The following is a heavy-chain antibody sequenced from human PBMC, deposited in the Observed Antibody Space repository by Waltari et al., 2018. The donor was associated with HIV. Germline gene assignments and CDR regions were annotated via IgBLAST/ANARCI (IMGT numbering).Heavy chain of an antibody. V-gene: IGHV1-2*02. D-gene: IGHD6-19*01. CDR1: GYTLPDYN. J-gene: IGHJ6*02. CDR2: INAKRGGT. CDR3: ARVREGQWLVPEFYYFAMDV. Sequence: QVHLMQSGAEVKKPGASVKVSCKASGYTLPDYNLHWVRQAPGQGLEWMAGINAKRGGTNEAQNYQGRVTETRHTSIKTACMELSSLRSEDTAVYYCARVREGQWLVPEFYYFAMDVWGQGATVTVSS.